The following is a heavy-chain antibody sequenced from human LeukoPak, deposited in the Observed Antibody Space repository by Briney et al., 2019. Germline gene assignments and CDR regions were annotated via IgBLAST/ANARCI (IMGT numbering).Heavy chain of an antibody. CDR3: ARDPHYVCPDY. V-gene: IGHV3-21*01. J-gene: IGHJ4*02. CDR2: ISTSSSYI. Sequence: GGSLRLSCVTSGISFSSNSMNWVRQAPGGGLEWLSSISTSSSYIYYADSVRGRFTISRDNAQNSLYLQMNSLRAEDTAVYYCARDPHYVCPDYWGQGTLVTVSS. CDR1: GISFSSNS. D-gene: IGHD4-17*01.